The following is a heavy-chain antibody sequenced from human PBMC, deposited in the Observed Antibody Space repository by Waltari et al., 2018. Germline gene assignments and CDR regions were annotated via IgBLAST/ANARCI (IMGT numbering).Heavy chain of an antibody. J-gene: IGHJ4*02. CDR3: AKCAGSSTYCYYFDS. D-gene: IGHD3-10*01. Sequence: DSVKGRFTISRDNSNNMLNLEMNSLKAEDTAVYYCAKCAGSSTYCYYFDSWGQGTLVTVSS. V-gene: IGHV3-30*02.